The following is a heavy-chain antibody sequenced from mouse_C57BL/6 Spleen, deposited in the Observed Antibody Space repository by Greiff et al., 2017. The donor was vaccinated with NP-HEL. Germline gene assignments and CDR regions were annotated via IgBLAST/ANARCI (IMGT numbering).Heavy chain of an antibody. J-gene: IGHJ3*01. CDR1: GYTFTSYW. V-gene: IGHV1-55*01. Sequence: VQLQQPGAELVKPGASVKMSCKASGYTFTSYWITWVKQRPGQGLEWIGDIYPGSGSPNYNEKFKSKATLTVATSSSTAYMQLSSLTSEDSAVYYCAREGYYYGSSYGFADWGQGTLVTGAA. CDR3: AREGYYYGSSYGFAD. D-gene: IGHD1-1*01. CDR2: IYPGSGSP.